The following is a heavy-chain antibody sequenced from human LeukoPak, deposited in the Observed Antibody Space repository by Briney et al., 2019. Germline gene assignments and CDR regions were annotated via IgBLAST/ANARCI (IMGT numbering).Heavy chain of an antibody. J-gene: IGHJ4*02. CDR2: ISTSSTYI. V-gene: IGHV3-21*01. CDR1: GFTFSSYS. CDR3: ARDRNSLITMNGDY. Sequence: GSLRLSCAASGFTFSSYSMNWVRQAPGKGLEWVSSISTSSTYIYYADSVKGRFTISRDNAKNSLYLQMNSLRAEDTAVYYCARDRNSLITMNGDYWGQGTLVTVSS. D-gene: IGHD3-22*01.